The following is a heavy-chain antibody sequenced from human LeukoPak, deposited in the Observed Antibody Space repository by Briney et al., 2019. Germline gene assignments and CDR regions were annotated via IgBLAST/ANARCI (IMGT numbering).Heavy chain of an antibody. V-gene: IGHV4-59*08. Sequence: SETLSLTCTVSGGSISSYYRSWIRQPPGKGLEWIGYIYYSGSTNYNPSLKSRVTISVDTSKNQFSLKLSSVTAADTAVYYCATFRGYSYGFDYWGQGTLVTVSS. CDR2: IYYSGST. J-gene: IGHJ4*02. CDR3: ATFRGYSYGFDY. D-gene: IGHD5-18*01. CDR1: GGSISSYY.